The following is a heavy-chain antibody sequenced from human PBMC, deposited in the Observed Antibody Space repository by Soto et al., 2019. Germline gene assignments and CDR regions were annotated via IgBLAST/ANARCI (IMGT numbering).Heavy chain of an antibody. CDR2: IAVNADTI. J-gene: IGHJ5*01. Sequence: EVHLLESGGGLVQPGGSLRLSCAVSGFTFSSYAMTWLRQTPGKGLEWVSSIAVNADTIHYADSVKGRLTISRDNSKSTLFLQMNSLRAEDTAVYHCARVGRSDSWDMWFDSWGQGTRVTVSS. CDR3: ARVGRSDSWDMWFDS. D-gene: IGHD2-21*02. V-gene: IGHV3-23*01. CDR1: GFTFSSYA.